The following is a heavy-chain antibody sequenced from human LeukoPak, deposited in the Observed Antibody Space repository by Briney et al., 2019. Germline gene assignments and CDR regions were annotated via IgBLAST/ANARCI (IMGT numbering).Heavy chain of an antibody. J-gene: IGHJ4*02. D-gene: IGHD3-22*01. Sequence: GASVKVSCKASGYTFTGYYMHWVRQAPGQGLEWMGWISAYSGNTNYAQKLQGRVTMTTDTSTSTAYMELRSLRSDDTAVYYCARVGDYYDSSGYITDYWGQGTLVTVSS. V-gene: IGHV1-18*04. CDR1: GYTFTGYY. CDR3: ARVGDYYDSSGYITDY. CDR2: ISAYSGNT.